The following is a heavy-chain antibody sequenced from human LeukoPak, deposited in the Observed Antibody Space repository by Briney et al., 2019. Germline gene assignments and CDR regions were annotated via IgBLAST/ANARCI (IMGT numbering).Heavy chain of an antibody. CDR3: ARENTLLWFGEIDY. V-gene: IGHV1-18*01. J-gene: IGHJ4*02. CDR2: ISAYNGNT. D-gene: IGHD3-10*01. Sequence: ASVKVSCKASGYTFTSYGISWVRQAPGQGLEWMGWISAYNGNTNYAQKLQGRVTMTTDTSTSTAYMELRSLRSDDTAVYYCARENTLLWFGEIDYWGQGTLVTVSS. CDR1: GYTFTSYG.